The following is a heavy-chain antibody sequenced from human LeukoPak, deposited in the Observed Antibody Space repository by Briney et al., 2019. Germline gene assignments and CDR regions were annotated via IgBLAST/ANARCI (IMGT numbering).Heavy chain of an antibody. CDR1: GGSFSGYY. Sequence: SETLSLTCAVYGGSFSGYYWSWIRQPPGKGLEWIGKFNHIGSTNYNPSLKSRVTISVDTSKNQFSLKLSSVTAADTAVYYCARESSGAGYDFWSGYLFWFDPWGQGTLVTVSS. D-gene: IGHD3-3*01. V-gene: IGHV4-34*01. CDR2: FNHIGST. J-gene: IGHJ5*02. CDR3: ARESSGAGYDFWSGYLFWFDP.